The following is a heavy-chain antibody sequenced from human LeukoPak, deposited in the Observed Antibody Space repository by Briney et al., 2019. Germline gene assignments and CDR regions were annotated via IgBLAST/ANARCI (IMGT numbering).Heavy chain of an antibody. CDR2: ISYDGSNQ. J-gene: IGHJ4*02. V-gene: IGHV3-30*04. Sequence: GRSLRLSCAASGFTFSSYAMHWVRQAPGKGLEWVAVISYDGSNQYYADSVKGRFTISRDNSKNTLYLQMNSLRAEDTAVYYCARPYPYDSSGYFSHRDDYWGQGTLVTVSS. CDR1: GFTFSSYA. CDR3: ARPYPYDSSGYFSHRDDY. D-gene: IGHD3-22*01.